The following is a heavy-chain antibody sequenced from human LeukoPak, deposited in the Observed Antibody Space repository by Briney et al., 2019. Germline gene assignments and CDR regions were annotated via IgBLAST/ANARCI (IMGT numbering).Heavy chain of an antibody. J-gene: IGHJ4*02. CDR1: GYTFTGYY. CDR3: ARDSPPRYYYDNSGYYGLGY. Sequence: ASVKVSCKASGYTFTGYYMHWVRQAPGQGLEWMGWINPNSGGTNYAQKFQGRVTMTRDTSISTAYMELSRLRSDDTAVYYCARDSPPRYYYDNSGYYGLGYWGQGTLVTVSS. D-gene: IGHD3-22*01. V-gene: IGHV1-2*02. CDR2: INPNSGGT.